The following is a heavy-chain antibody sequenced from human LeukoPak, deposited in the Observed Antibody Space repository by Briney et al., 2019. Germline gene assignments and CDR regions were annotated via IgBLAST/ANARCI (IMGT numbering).Heavy chain of an antibody. J-gene: IGHJ5*02. Sequence: PGGSLRLSCAASGFTFSSYWMSWVRQAPGKGLEWVANIKQDGSEKYYVDSVKGRFTISRDNAKNSLYLQMNSLRAEDTAVYYCAREPGGYCSSTSCYNWFDPWGQGTLVTVSS. CDR1: GFTFSSYW. D-gene: IGHD2-2*02. CDR3: AREPGGYCSSTSCYNWFDP. CDR2: IKQDGSEK. V-gene: IGHV3-7*01.